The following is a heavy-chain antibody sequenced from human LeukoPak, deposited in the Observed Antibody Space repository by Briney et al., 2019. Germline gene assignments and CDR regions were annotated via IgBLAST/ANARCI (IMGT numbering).Heavy chain of an antibody. J-gene: IGHJ4*02. Sequence: SETLSLTCTVSGDSISSYYWSWIWQPPGKGLEWIGYIYYSGSTNYNPSLKSRVAISVDTSKNQFSLKLSSVTAADTAVYYCARFDRWSYYSDYWSQGTLVTVVS. D-gene: IGHD6-13*01. CDR2: IYYSGST. CDR1: GDSISSYY. CDR3: ARFDRWSYYSDY. V-gene: IGHV4-59*08.